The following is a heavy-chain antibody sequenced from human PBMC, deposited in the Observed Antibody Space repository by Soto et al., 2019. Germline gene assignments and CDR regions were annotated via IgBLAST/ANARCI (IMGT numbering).Heavy chain of an antibody. CDR2: IIYSGGST. CDR3: ATQELSSGWYSYAFDI. CDR1: GFTFSSYA. V-gene: IGHV3-23*01. J-gene: IGHJ3*02. D-gene: IGHD6-19*01. Sequence: PGGSLRLSCAASGFTFSSYAMSWVRQAPGKGLEEGSSIIYSGGSTYYADSVKGRFTISRHNSKNTLYLQMNTLRADDTAIYYCATQELSSGWYSYAFDIWGQGTMVTVSS.